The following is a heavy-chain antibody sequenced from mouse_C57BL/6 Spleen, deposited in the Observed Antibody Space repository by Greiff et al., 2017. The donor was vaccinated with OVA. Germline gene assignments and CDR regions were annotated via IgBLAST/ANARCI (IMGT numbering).Heavy chain of an antibody. V-gene: IGHV5-9*01. CDR1: GFTFSSYT. J-gene: IGHJ3*01. CDR2: ISGGGGNT. D-gene: IGHD2-5*01. CDR3: AEVPYSNYAWFAY. Sequence: DVMLVESGGGLVKPGGSLKLSCAASGFTFSSYTMSWVRQTPEKRLEWVATISGGGGNTYYPDSVKGRFTISRDNAKNTLYLQMSSLRSEDTALYYCAEVPYSNYAWFAYWGQGTLVTVSA.